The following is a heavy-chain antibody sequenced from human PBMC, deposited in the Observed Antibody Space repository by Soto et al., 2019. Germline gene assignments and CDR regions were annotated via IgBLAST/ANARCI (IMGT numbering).Heavy chain of an antibody. CDR2: INHSGST. V-gene: IGHV4-34*01. CDR3: ARGGGSSWKKYYFDY. Sequence: SETLSLTCAVYGGSFSGYYWSWIRQPPGKGLEWIGEINHSGSTNYNPSLKSRVTISVDTSKNQFSLKLSSVTAADTAVYYCARGGGSSWKKYYFDYWGQGTLVTVSS. D-gene: IGHD6-13*01. J-gene: IGHJ4*02. CDR1: GGSFSGYY.